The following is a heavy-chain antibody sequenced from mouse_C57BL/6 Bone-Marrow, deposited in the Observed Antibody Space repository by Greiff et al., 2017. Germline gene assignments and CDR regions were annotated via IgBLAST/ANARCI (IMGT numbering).Heavy chain of an antibody. V-gene: IGHV5-17*01. CDR2: ISSGSSTI. Sequence: EVQRVESGGGLVKPGGSLKLSCAASGFTFSDYGMHWVRQAPEQGLEWVAYISSGSSTIYYADTVKGRFTISRDNAKNTLFLQMTSLRSEDTAMYYCARRLRYAMDYWGQGTSVTVSS. CDR3: ARRLRYAMDY. D-gene: IGHD2-2*01. CDR1: GFTFSDYG. J-gene: IGHJ4*01.